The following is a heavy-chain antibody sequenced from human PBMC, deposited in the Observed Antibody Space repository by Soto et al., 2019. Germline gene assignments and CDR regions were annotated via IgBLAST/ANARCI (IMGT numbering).Heavy chain of an antibody. Sequence: SETLSLTCSVSGDSISNSRFYWAWIRQPPGEGLEWIGSIYHTGNAYYNPSLKSRVTISVDTSKNQFSLKLTSVTAADAALYYCARDFFDSSDYTTNWFDPWGQGTRVT. CDR3: ARDFFDSSDYTTNWFDP. J-gene: IGHJ5*02. D-gene: IGHD3-22*01. CDR1: GDSISNSRFY. CDR2: IYHTGNA. V-gene: IGHV4-39*01.